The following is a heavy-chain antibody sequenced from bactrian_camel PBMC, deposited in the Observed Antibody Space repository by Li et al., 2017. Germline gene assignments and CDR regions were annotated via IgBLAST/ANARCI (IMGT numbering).Heavy chain of an antibody. CDR2: ISSDGAI. CDR1: GSTVRRSC. J-gene: IGHJ4*01. CDR3: AAGPSREKRVLAVVIGGRKRECSREYTY. Sequence: HVQLVESGGGSVQAGGSLTLSCKVSGSTVRRSCMGWFRQAPGKEREGVAAISSDGAISAADSVKGRFTISKDNAANSLLLQMNSLKPEETGMYSCAAGPSREKRVLAVVIGGRKRECSREYTYWGQGTQVTVS. V-gene: IGHV3S53*01. D-gene: IGHD2*01.